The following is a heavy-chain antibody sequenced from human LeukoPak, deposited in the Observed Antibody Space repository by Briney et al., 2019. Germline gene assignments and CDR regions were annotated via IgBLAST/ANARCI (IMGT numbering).Heavy chain of an antibody. CDR3: ATTYHYDISGYYPFGY. V-gene: IGHV4-39*07. J-gene: IGHJ4*02. CDR2: ISYSGST. CDR1: GGSVSSSPYY. Sequence: SETLSLTCTVSGGSVSSSPYYWVWIRQPPGKGLEWVGSISYSGSTYYNPSLNSRVTISVGTSKNAFSLRLNSVTAADTAVYYCATTYHYDISGYYPFGYWGQGTLVTVSS. D-gene: IGHD3-22*01.